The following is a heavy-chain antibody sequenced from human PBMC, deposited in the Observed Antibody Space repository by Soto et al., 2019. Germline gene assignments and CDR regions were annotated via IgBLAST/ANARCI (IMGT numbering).Heavy chain of an antibody. CDR3: ARENSSGQPNWFDP. Sequence: QVQLQESGPGLVKPSQTLSLTCTVSGGSISSGGYYWSWTRQHPGKGLEWIGYIYYSGSTYYNPSLKGRVTISVDTSKNQLSLKLSSVTASDTAVYYCARENSSGQPNWFDPWGQGTLVTVSS. J-gene: IGHJ5*02. D-gene: IGHD3-22*01. V-gene: IGHV4-31*03. CDR2: IYYSGST. CDR1: GGSISSGGYY.